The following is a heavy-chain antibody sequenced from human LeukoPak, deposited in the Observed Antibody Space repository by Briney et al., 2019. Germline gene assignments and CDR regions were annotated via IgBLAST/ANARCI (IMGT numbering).Heavy chain of an antibody. CDR3: AKSMVRGVIPGFDY. J-gene: IGHJ4*02. Sequence: PGGSLRLSCAASGFTFSSYGMSWVRQAPGKGLEWVSAISGSGGSTYYADSVKGRFTISRDNSKNTPYLQMNSLRAEDTAVYYCAKSMVRGVIPGFDYWGQGTLVTVSS. V-gene: IGHV3-23*01. CDR1: GFTFSSYG. D-gene: IGHD3-10*01. CDR2: ISGSGGST.